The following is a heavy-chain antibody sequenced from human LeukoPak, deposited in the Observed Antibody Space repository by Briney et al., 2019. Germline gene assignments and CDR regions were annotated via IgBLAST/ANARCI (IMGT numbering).Heavy chain of an antibody. CDR2: IYYSGST. V-gene: IGHV4-59*01. Sequence: PSETLSLTCTVSGGSINSYYWSWIRQPPGKGLEWIGYIYYSGSTNYNPSLKSRVTISVDTSKNQFSLKLSSVTAADTAVYYCARVGQLDDWFDPWGQGTLVTVSS. J-gene: IGHJ5*02. CDR1: GGSINSYY. D-gene: IGHD6-6*01. CDR3: ARVGQLDDWFDP.